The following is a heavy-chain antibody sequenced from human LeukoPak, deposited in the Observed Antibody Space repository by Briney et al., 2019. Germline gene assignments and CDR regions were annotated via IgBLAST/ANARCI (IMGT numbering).Heavy chain of an antibody. V-gene: IGHV3-7*01. J-gene: IGHJ4*02. Sequence: PGGSLRLSCEASGFTFSSYWMSWVRQAPGKGLEWVANIKTDGSEKYYVDSVKGRFTISRDNAKNSLYLQMNSLRAEDTAVYYCVSFYETYWGRGTLVTVSS. CDR3: VSFYETY. CDR1: GFTFSSYW. CDR2: IKTDGSEK. D-gene: IGHD2/OR15-2a*01.